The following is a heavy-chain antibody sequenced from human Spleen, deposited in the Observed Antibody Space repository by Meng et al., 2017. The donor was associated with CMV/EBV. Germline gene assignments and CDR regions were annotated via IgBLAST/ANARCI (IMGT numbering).Heavy chain of an antibody. V-gene: IGHV4-31*03. J-gene: IGHJ6*02. Sequence: SETLSLTCTVSGGSISSGGYYWSWIRQHPGKGLEWIGYIYYSGSTYYNPSLKSRVTISVDTSKNQFSLKLSSVTAADTAVFYCARVEVLDYYYAMDVWGRGTTVTVSS. CDR3: ARVEVLDYYYAMDV. CDR2: IYYSGST. CDR1: GGSISSGGYY.